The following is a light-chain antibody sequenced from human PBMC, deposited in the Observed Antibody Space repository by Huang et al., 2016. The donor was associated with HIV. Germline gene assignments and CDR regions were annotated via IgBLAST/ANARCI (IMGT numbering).Light chain of an antibody. CDR1: QDISNS. J-gene: IGKJ5*01. Sequence: DIQMTQSPSSLSASVGDRVTITCRASQDISNSLAWYQQKPGKAPKLIVFATSRLEGGVPSRFSGGGSGTDYTLTISSLQPEDFATYYCQQYYITPPIAFGQGTRLDIK. CDR3: QQYYITPPIA. CDR2: ATS. V-gene: IGKV1-NL1*01.